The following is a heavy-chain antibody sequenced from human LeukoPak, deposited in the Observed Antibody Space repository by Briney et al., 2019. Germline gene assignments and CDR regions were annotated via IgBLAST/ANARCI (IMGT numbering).Heavy chain of an antibody. CDR2: ISSDGGRV. V-gene: IGHV3-64*02. D-gene: IGHD1-14*01. J-gene: IGHJ4*02. Sequence: GGSLRLSCAASGFTFSSSAMHWVHQAPGKRLETVSAISSDGGRVYYGDSVKGRFTISRDNSKNTLYLQMGSLRAEDMAVYYCARWVGTQLDFWGQGTLVTVSS. CDR3: ARWVGTQLDF. CDR1: GFTFSSSA.